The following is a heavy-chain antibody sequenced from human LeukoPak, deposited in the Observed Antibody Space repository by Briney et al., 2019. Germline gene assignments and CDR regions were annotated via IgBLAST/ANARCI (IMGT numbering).Heavy chain of an antibody. V-gene: IGHV1-58*01. Sequence: SVKVSCKASGFTFTSSAVQWVRQARGQRLEWIGWIVVGSGNTNYAQKFQERVTITRDMSTSTAYMELSSLRSEDTAVYYCAAVGPYYYDSSGYYYAFDIWGEGTMVTVSS. CDR1: GFTFTSSA. CDR2: IVVGSGNT. D-gene: IGHD3-22*01. CDR3: AAVGPYYYDSSGYYYAFDI. J-gene: IGHJ3*02.